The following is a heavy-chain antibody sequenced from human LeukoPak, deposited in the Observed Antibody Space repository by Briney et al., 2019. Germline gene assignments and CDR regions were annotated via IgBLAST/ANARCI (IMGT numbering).Heavy chain of an antibody. V-gene: IGHV4-59*12. J-gene: IGHJ4*02. CDR1: GVSISSYY. D-gene: IGHD5-12*01. CDR2: IYYSEST. Sequence: SETLSLTCTVSGVSISSYYWSWIRQPPGKGLEWIGYIYYSESTNYNPSLKSRLTMSVDTSKNQFSLKLSSVTAADTAVYYCARARSGYDSDFDYWGQGTLVTVSS. CDR3: ARARSGYDSDFDY.